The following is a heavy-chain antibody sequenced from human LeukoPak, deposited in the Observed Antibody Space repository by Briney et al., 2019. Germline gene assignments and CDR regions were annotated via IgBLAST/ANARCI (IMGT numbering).Heavy chain of an antibody. V-gene: IGHV1-69*13. Sequence: SVKVSCKASGGTFSSYAVSWVRQAPGQGLEWMGGIIPIFGTANYAQKFQGRVTITADESTSTAYMELSSLRSEDTAVYYCARGPHVYQLLPPSFDIWGQGTMVTVSS. CDR2: IIPIFGTA. CDR1: GGTFSSYA. CDR3: ARGPHVYQLLPPSFDI. D-gene: IGHD2-2*01. J-gene: IGHJ3*02.